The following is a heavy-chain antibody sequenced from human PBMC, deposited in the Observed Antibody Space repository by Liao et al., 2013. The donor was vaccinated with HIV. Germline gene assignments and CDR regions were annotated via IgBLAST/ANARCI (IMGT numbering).Heavy chain of an antibody. J-gene: IGHJ5*02. CDR1: GDSISSYY. V-gene: IGHV4-4*07. CDR2: FYTSENS. CDR3: ARVDQYYDYWRGYENWFDP. Sequence: QVQLQESGPGLVKPSETLSLTCAVSGDSISSYYWSWIRQPAGKGLEWIGRFYTSENSNYNPSLKSRVTMSVDTSKNQFSLKLSSVTAADTAVYYCARVDQYYDYWRGYENWFDPWGQGTLVTVSS. D-gene: IGHD3-3*01.